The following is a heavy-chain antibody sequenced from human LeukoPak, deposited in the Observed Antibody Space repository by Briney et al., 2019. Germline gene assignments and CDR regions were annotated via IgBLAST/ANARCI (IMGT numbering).Heavy chain of an antibody. CDR3: ARDGKIWLGEDHLDY. CDR1: GFTFSSYE. J-gene: IGHJ4*02. V-gene: IGHV3-48*03. Sequence: PGGSLRLSCAASGFTFSSYEMNWVRQAPGKGLEWVSYISSSGSTIYYADSVKGRFTISRDNAKNSLYLQMNSLRAEDTAVYYCARDGKIWLGEDHLDYWGQGTLVTVSS. CDR2: ISSSGSTI. D-gene: IGHD3-10*01.